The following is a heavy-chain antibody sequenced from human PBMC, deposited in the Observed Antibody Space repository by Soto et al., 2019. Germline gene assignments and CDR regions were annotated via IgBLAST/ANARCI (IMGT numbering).Heavy chain of an antibody. D-gene: IGHD2-8*01. V-gene: IGHV1-18*01. CDR3: ARDIESVTAKHFFYYYAMDV. CDR1: GFTFSNYC. CDR2: VSANNGHT. J-gene: IGHJ6*02. Sequence: ASVNVSCKSSGFTFSNYCLNWVRQAPGQGLECMGWVSANNGHTNYAQNLQGRVSMTTDTSTSTAYMELRGLRFDDTAVYYCARDIESVTAKHFFYYYAMDVWGQGTTVTVSS.